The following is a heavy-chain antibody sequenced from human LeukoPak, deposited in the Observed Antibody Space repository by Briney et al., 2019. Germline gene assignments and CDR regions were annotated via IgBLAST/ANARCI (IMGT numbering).Heavy chain of an antibody. V-gene: IGHV4-38-2*02. CDR3: ATNRTIFGVELHQAGWFDP. CDR2: IYHSGST. Sequence: SETLSLTCTVSGDSISSGYYWGWIRQPPGKGLEWIGSIYHSGSTYYNPSLKSRVTISVDTSRNQFSLKLSSVTAADTAVYCCATNRTIFGVELHQAGWFDPWGQGTLVTVSS. J-gene: IGHJ5*02. CDR1: GDSISSGYY. D-gene: IGHD3-3*01.